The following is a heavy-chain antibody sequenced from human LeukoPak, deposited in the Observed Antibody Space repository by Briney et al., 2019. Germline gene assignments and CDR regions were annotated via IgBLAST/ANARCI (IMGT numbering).Heavy chain of an antibody. J-gene: IGHJ3*02. CDR3: ARGGSRLATYGTFDI. CDR1: GYSFTSYA. D-gene: IGHD1-26*01. V-gene: IGHV1-18*01. Sequence: ASVKVSCEASGYSFTSYAISWVRQAPGRGLEWMGWISTYNGNTNYAQKFQGRVTMTTDTSTSTTYMELRSLRSDDTAVYYCARGGSRLATYGTFDIWGQGTMVTVSS. CDR2: ISTYNGNT.